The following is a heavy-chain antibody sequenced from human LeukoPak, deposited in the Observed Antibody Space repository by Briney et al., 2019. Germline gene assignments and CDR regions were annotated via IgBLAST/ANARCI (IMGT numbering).Heavy chain of an antibody. D-gene: IGHD3-10*01. J-gene: IGHJ6*02. CDR3: AKDHPGGYYGSGSYDHGMDV. CDR1: GFTFSSYG. Sequence: GRSLRLSCAASGFTFSSYGMHWVRQAPGKGLEWVAVISYDGSNKYYADSVKGRFTISRDNSKNTLYLQMNSLRAEDTAVYYCAKDHPGGYYGSGSYDHGMDVWGQGTTVTVSS. V-gene: IGHV3-30*18. CDR2: ISYDGSNK.